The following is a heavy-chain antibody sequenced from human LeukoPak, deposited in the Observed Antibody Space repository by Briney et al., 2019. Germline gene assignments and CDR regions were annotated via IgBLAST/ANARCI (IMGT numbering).Heavy chain of an antibody. CDR1: GGSISSYY. Sequence: PSETLSLTCTVSGGSISSYYWRRIRQPPGKGLEWIGYIYSTGSPNYNPSLKSRVTISPDTPKSQFSLNLNSVTAADTAVYYCARSDSSQVFHHWAQATLVTASS. D-gene: IGHD6-13*01. CDR2: IYSTGSP. V-gene: IGHV4-59*01. J-gene: IGHJ1*01. CDR3: ARSDSSQVFHH.